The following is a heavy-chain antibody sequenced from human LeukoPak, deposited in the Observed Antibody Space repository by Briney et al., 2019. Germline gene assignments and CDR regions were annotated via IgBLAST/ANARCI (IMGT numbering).Heavy chain of an antibody. D-gene: IGHD3-22*01. Sequence: ASVKVSCKASGYTFTSYGISWVRQAPGQGLAWMGWISAYNGNTNYAQKLQGRVTMTTDTSTSTAYMELRSLRSDDTAVYYCASTDLSYYYDSSGYYLSPPPYFDYWGQGTLVTVSS. V-gene: IGHV1-18*01. CDR3: ASTDLSYYYDSSGYYLSPPPYFDY. J-gene: IGHJ4*02. CDR1: GYTFTSYG. CDR2: ISAYNGNT.